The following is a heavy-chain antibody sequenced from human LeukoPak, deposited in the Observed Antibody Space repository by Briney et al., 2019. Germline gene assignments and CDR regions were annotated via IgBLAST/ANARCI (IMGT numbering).Heavy chain of an antibody. D-gene: IGHD6-13*01. CDR1: GGSFSGYY. Sequence: SETLSLTCAVYGGSFSGYYWSWIRQPPGKGLEWIGEINHSGSTNYNPSLKSRVTISVDTSKNQFSLKLSSVTAADTAVYYCARHYRAADPGTTGADYWGQGTLVTVSS. V-gene: IGHV4-34*01. J-gene: IGHJ4*02. CDR3: ARHYRAADPGTTGADY. CDR2: INHSGST.